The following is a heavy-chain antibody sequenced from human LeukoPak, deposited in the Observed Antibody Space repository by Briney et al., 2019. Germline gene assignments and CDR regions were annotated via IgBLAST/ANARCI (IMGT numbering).Heavy chain of an antibody. Sequence: SETLSLTCTVSGGSIRSYYWSWIRQPPGKGLEWIGYIHYSGSTNYNPSLKSRVTISVDTSKNHFSLKMTSVTAADTAVYYCARGMVGSWDAFDIWGQGTKVTVSS. J-gene: IGHJ3*02. CDR3: ARGMVGSWDAFDI. V-gene: IGHV4-59*01. D-gene: IGHD2-15*01. CDR1: GGSIRSYY. CDR2: IHYSGST.